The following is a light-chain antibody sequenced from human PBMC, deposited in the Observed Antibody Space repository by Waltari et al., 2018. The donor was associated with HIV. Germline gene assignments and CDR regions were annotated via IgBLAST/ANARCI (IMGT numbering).Light chain of an antibody. CDR3: QQYHSVPYS. CDR2: WAA. Sequence: DIVVTQSPDSLAVSLGERAPINCKSSQTLLYNKNNKNYLAWYQRKPGQPPKLLIYWAATRQSGVPDRSSGSGSGTDFTLTISSLQAEDVAVYYCQQYHSVPYSFGQGTEFGDQ. CDR1: QTLLYNKNNKNY. J-gene: IGKJ2*03. V-gene: IGKV4-1*01.